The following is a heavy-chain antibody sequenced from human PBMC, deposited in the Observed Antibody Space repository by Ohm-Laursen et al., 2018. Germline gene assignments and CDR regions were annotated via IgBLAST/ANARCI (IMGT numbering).Heavy chain of an antibody. V-gene: IGHV4-61*01. J-gene: IGHJ4*02. CDR3: ASLYCSRTSCYTGG. D-gene: IGHD2-2*02. Sequence: SDTLSLTCPVSGGSVSSGSYYWSWIRQPPGKGLEWIGYISYRGSTNYNPSLKSRVTISVDTSKNQFSLRLSSVTAADTAVYYCASLYCSRTSCYTGGWGQGTLVTVSS. CDR1: GGSVSSGSYY. CDR2: ISYRGST.